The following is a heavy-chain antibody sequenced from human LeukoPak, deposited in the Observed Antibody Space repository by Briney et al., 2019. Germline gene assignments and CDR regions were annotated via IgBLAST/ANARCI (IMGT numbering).Heavy chain of an antibody. CDR2: FIGKANSYAT. Sequence: GGSLRLSCAASGFTFSSYGMHWVRQASGKGLEWVGRFIGKANSYATAHAASVKGRFTISRDDSKNTAYLQMNSLKTEDTAVYYCTSIIVGTTKENFWGQGTLVTVSS. V-gene: IGHV3-73*01. CDR1: GFTFSSYG. CDR3: TSIIVGTTKENF. J-gene: IGHJ4*02. D-gene: IGHD1-26*01.